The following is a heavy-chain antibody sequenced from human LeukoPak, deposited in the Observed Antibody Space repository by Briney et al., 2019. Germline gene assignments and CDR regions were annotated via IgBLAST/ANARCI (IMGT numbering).Heavy chain of an antibody. CDR2: ISAYNGNT. CDR1: GYTFTSYG. J-gene: IGHJ1*01. Sequence: ASVKVSCKASGYTFTSYGISWVRQAPGQGLEWMGWISAYNGNTNYAQKVQGRVTMTTDTSTSTAYMELRSLRSDDTAVYYCARDGRYFDWLLPTLEYFQHWGQGTLVTVSS. D-gene: IGHD3-9*01. V-gene: IGHV1-18*01. CDR3: ARDGRYFDWLLPTLEYFQH.